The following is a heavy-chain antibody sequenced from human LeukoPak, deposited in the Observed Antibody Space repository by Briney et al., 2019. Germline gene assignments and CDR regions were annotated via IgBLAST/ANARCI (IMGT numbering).Heavy chain of an antibody. D-gene: IGHD5-24*01. CDR2: ISYDGSNK. CDR1: GFTFSSYA. V-gene: IGHV3-30*04. CDR3: ARGGRASATSYYYYYGMDV. Sequence: GGSLRLSCAASGFTFSSYAIHRVRQAPGKGLEWVAIISYDGSNKYYADSVKGRFTISRDNSKNTLYLQMSSLRAEDTAVYYCARGGRASATSYYYYYGMDVWGQGTTVTVSS. J-gene: IGHJ6*02.